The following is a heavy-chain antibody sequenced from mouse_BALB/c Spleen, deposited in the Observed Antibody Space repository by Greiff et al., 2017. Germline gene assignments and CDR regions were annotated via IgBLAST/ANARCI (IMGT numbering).Heavy chain of an antibody. V-gene: IGHV14-4*02. Sequence: EVQLQQSGAELVRSGASVKLSCTASGFNIKDYYMHWVKQRPEQGLEWIGWIDPENGDTEYAPKFQGKATMTADTSSNTAYLQLSSLTSEDTAVYYCNACKDGPYAMDYWGQGTSVTVSS. J-gene: IGHJ4*01. CDR2: IDPENGDT. D-gene: IGHD2-3*01. CDR1: GFNIKDYY. CDR3: NACKDGPYAMDY.